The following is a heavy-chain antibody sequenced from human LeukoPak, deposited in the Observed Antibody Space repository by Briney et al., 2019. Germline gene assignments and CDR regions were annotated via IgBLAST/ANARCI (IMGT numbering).Heavy chain of an antibody. CDR1: GFSFGDHA. CDR2: ISIKGYRGTT. CDR3: CRGPIQLWLYYGMDV. V-gene: IGHV3-49*03. D-gene: IGHD5-18*01. J-gene: IGHJ6*02. Sequence: SLTLTLLSSGFSFGDHALSWLRQPPAKGLGWVGVISIKGYRGTTEYAASVKGRFIISRDDSNGIAYLQMNSLKTEDTAVYYCCRGPIQLWLYYGMDVWGRGTTVIVSS.